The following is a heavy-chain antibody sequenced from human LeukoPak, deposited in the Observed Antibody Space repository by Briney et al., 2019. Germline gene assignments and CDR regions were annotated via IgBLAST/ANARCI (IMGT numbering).Heavy chain of an antibody. D-gene: IGHD2-15*01. V-gene: IGHV1-46*01. CDR1: GYTFTSYY. Sequence: ASVKVSCKASGYTFTSYYMHWMRQAPGQGLEWMGIINPSGGSTSYAQKFQGRVTMTRDTSTSTVYMELSSLRSEDTAVYYCAREPLYCSGGSCYSGAFDIWGQGTMVTVSS. CDR3: AREPLYCSGGSCYSGAFDI. CDR2: INPSGGST. J-gene: IGHJ3*02.